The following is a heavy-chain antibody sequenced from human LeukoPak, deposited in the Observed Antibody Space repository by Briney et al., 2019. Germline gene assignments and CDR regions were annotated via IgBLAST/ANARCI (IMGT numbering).Heavy chain of an antibody. Sequence: GGSLRLSCAASGFAFSTYWMDWVRQAPGKGLEWVGNINQDGSVKHYVDSVRGRFTISRDNARNSVYLQMSALRVEDTAVYYCTRDFVFGGQGSLVTAYS. V-gene: IGHV3-7*01. J-gene: IGHJ4*02. CDR3: TRDFVF. CDR1: GFAFSTYW. D-gene: IGHD3-3*01. CDR2: INQDGSVK.